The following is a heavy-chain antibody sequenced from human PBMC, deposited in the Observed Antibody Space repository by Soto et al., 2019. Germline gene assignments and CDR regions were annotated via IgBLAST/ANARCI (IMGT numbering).Heavy chain of an antibody. Sequence: QLLLQESGPGLVKPSETLSLTCTVSGGSILDSTYYWAWIRQPPGKGLEWIGTIFYSGGTFYTPSLKSRVTMSVDTSNNQFSLQLSSVTAADTAVYYCARQASGYYYGWFDPWGQGTLVTVSS. J-gene: IGHJ5*02. CDR3: ARQASGYYYGWFDP. V-gene: IGHV4-39*01. D-gene: IGHD3-22*01. CDR1: GGSILDSTYY. CDR2: IFYSGGT.